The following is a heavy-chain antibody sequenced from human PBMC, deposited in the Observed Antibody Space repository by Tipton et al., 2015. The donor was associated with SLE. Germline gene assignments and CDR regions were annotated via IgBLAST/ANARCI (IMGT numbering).Heavy chain of an antibody. Sequence: TLSLTCAVLGGSFSGYSWSWIRQPPGKGLEWVGESNPSGNTNYNPSLKSRVTISVDTSKNQLSLKLTSVTAADTAVYYCARGAKERITLVRVRPYYFDYWGQGSLVTVSS. J-gene: IGHJ4*03. CDR1: GGSFSGYS. CDR2: SNPSGNT. CDR3: ARGAKERITLVRVRPYYFDY. D-gene: IGHD3-10*01. V-gene: IGHV4-34*01.